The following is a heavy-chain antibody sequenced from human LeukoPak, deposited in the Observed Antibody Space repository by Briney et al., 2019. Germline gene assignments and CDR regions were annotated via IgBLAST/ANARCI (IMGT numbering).Heavy chain of an antibody. Sequence: GGSLRLSCAASGFTFSSYWMHWVREVPGKGLVWVARINPGGSSITYAGSVKGRFTISRDNAKNTLYLQMDSRRAGDTGVYYCARSNQADDYWGQGTLVTVSS. J-gene: IGHJ4*02. CDR3: ARSNQADDY. D-gene: IGHD1-14*01. V-gene: IGHV3-74*01. CDR2: INPGGSSI. CDR1: GFTFSSYW.